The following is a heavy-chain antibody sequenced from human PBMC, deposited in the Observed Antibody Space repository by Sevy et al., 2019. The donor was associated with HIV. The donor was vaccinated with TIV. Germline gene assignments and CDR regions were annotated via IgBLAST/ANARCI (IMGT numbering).Heavy chain of an antibody. V-gene: IGHV3-11*01. CDR3: AVTYFDWSFTFDY. CDR1: GFTFSDYY. J-gene: IGHJ4*02. CDR2: ISSSGSTI. Sequence: GESLKISCAASGFTFSDYYMSWIRQAPGKGLEWVSYISSSGSTIYYADSVKGRFTISRDNAKNSLYLQMNSLRAEDTAVYYCAVTYFDWSFTFDYWGQGTLVTVSS. D-gene: IGHD3-9*01.